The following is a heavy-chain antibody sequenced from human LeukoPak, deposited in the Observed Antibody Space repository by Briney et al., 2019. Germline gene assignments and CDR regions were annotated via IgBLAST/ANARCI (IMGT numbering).Heavy chain of an antibody. Sequence: PGGSLRLSCAASGFTLSRDSMNWVRQAPGKGLEWISYISHDSGIRYYADSVRGRFTISRDNAKNTLYLQMNSLRAEDTAVYYCARDGALGGAFDIWGQGTMVTVSS. CDR1: GFTLSRDS. V-gene: IGHV3-48*01. J-gene: IGHJ3*02. CDR3: ARDGALGGAFDI. CDR2: ISHDSGIR. D-gene: IGHD3-16*01.